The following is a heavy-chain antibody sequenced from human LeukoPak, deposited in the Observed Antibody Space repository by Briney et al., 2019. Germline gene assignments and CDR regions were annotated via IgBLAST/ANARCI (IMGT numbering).Heavy chain of an antibody. Sequence: SETLSLTCSVSGDSVSRSDSYWDWIRQPPRKGLEWIGTIYYSGRTYYSPSLKSRVTMSVDPSNNQFSLNLRSVTAADTALYYCARRRYYDGSGYLEWGQGTLLSVSS. CDR1: GDSVSRSDSY. CDR3: ARRRYYDGSGYLE. V-gene: IGHV4-39*01. CDR2: IYYSGRT. D-gene: IGHD3-22*01. J-gene: IGHJ1*01.